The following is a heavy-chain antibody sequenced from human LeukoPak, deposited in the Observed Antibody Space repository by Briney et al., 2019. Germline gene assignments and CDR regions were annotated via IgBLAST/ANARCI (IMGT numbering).Heavy chain of an antibody. J-gene: IGHJ6*03. CDR1: GGTFSSYA. V-gene: IGHV1-69*05. Sequence: SVKVSFKASGGTFSSYAISWVRQAPGQGLEWMGGIIPIFGTANYAQKFQGRVTITTDESTSTAYMELSSLRSEDTAVYYCARTVLQFAYSYYYMHVWGKGTRVSVSS. D-gene: IGHD5-24*01. CDR2: IIPIFGTA. CDR3: ARTVLQFAYSYYYMHV.